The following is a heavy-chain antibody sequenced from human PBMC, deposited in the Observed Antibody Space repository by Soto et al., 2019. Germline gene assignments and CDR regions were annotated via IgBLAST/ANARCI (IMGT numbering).Heavy chain of an antibody. Sequence: AGSLRLSCAASSFTFSSNAINWGRQAPGKGLEWVSAISGSGGSTYYEDSVKGRFTISRENSKNTLYLQMKSLRAEDTAVYYCAKAGDYYYLHYWGQGTLVTVSS. CDR3: AKAGDYYYLHY. V-gene: IGHV3-23*01. D-gene: IGHD2-21*01. CDR2: ISGSGGST. CDR1: SFTFSSNA. J-gene: IGHJ4*02.